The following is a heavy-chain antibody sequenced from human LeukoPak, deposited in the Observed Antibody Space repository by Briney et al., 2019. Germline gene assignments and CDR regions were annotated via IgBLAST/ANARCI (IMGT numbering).Heavy chain of an antibody. D-gene: IGHD7-27*01. CDR3: ARDWHWGSDY. J-gene: IGHJ4*02. Sequence: GGSLRLSCAASGFTFSGFWMTWVRQAPGKGLEWVANIRQDGSDKNCVDSVRGRFTISRDNAKNSLYLQMNNLRVEDTAVYYCARDWHWGSDYWGQGTLVTVSS. CDR2: IRQDGSDK. CDR1: GFTFSGFW. V-gene: IGHV3-7*05.